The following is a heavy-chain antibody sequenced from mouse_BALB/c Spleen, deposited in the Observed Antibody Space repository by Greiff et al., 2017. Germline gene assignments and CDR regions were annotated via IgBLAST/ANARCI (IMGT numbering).Heavy chain of an antibody. Sequence: DVQLVESGGGLVQPGGSRKLSCAASGFTFSDYGMAWVRQAPGKGPEWVAFISNLAYSIYYADTVTGRFTISRENAKNTLYLEMSSLRSEDTAMYYCARVYDGYYWFAYWGQGTLVTVSA. V-gene: IGHV5-15*02. CDR1: GFTFSDYG. CDR2: ISNLAYSI. J-gene: IGHJ3*01. CDR3: ARVYDGYYWFAY. D-gene: IGHD2-3*01.